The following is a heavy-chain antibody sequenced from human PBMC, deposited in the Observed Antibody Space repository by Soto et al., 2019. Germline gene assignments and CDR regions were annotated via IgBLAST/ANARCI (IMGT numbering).Heavy chain of an antibody. D-gene: IGHD2-21*02. CDR1: GGSISSGDYY. V-gene: IGHV4-30-4*01. J-gene: IGHJ4*02. CDR2: IYYSGST. CDR3: AKVSVVVTEDSSADY. Sequence: QVQLQESGPGLVKPSQTLSLTCTVSGGSISSGDYYWSWIRQPPGKGLEGIGYIYYSGSTYYNPSLKRRVTMSVDTSKNQFSLKLSSVNAADTAVYYCAKVSVVVTEDSSADYLGLRTLVTVSS.